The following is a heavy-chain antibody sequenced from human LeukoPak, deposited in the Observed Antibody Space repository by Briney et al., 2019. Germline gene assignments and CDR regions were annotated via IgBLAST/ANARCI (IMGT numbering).Heavy chain of an antibody. Sequence: VASVKVSCTASGYTFTGYYMHWVRQAPGQGLEWMGWINPNSGGTNYAQKFQGRVTMTRDTSISTAYMELSRLRSDDTAVYYCARGSLRRAFGYFQHWGQGTLVTVSS. CDR3: ARGSLRRAFGYFQH. CDR1: GYTFTGYY. V-gene: IGHV1-2*02. J-gene: IGHJ1*01. D-gene: IGHD3-3*01. CDR2: INPNSGGT.